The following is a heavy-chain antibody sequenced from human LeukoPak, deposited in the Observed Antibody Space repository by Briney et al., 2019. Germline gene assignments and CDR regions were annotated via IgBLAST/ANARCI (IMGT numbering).Heavy chain of an antibody. J-gene: IGHJ6*02. CDR2: VNTGNGNT. CDR3: ARDPLVYYYYGMDV. CDR1: GYTFTTYA. V-gene: IGHV1-3*04. Sequence: ASVKVSCKASGYTFTTYAIHWVRQAPGQRLEWMGWVNTGNGNTKYSQKFQGRVTITADKSTSTAYMELSSLRSEDTAVYYCARDPLVYYYYGMDVWGQGTTVTVSS.